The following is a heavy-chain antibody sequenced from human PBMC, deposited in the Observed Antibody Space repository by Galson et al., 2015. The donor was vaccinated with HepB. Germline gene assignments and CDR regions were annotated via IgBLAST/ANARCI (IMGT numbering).Heavy chain of an antibody. Sequence: SLRLSCAASGFTFNSHWMTWVRQAPGKGLEWVGNIKQDGSETNYVASVKGRLTISRDNAKSSLYLQMNSLRVEDTAVYYCARSSGWSSDYWGQGTLVTVSS. CDR1: GFTFNSHW. D-gene: IGHD6-19*01. CDR3: ARSSGWSSDY. V-gene: IGHV3-7*03. CDR2: IKQDGSET. J-gene: IGHJ4*02.